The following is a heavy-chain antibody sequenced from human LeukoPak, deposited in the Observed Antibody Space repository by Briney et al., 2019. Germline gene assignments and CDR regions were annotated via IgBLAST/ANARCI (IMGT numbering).Heavy chain of an antibody. D-gene: IGHD3-3*01. CDR2: IYYSGDT. CDR1: GDSISYNY. V-gene: IGHV4-59*01. Sequence: SETLSLTCTVSGDSISYNYWSWIRQPPGKGLEWIGYIYYSGDTYYNPSLKSRVTISADRSKNQFSLTLSSVTAADTAVYYCARAKGHYYDFSSGTHRFDAWGQGTLVIVSS. CDR3: ARAKGHYYDFSSGTHRFDA. J-gene: IGHJ5*02.